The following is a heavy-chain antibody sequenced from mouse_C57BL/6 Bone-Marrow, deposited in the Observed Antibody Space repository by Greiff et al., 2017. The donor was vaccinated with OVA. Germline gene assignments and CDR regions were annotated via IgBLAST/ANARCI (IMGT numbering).Heavy chain of an antibody. V-gene: IGHV1-61*01. CDR1: GYTFTSYW. Sequence: QVQLQQSGAELVKPGASVKMSCKASGYTFTSYWITWVKQRPGQGLEWIGNIDPSDSETHYNQKFKDKATLTVDKSSSTAYMQLSSLTSEDSAVYYCARGWGFDYWGQGTTLTVSS. CDR3: ARGWGFDY. D-gene: IGHD1-1*02. CDR2: IDPSDSET. J-gene: IGHJ2*01.